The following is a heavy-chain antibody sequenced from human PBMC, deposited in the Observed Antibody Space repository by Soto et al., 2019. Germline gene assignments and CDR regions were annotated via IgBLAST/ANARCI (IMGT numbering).Heavy chain of an antibody. CDR2: ISGSGGST. V-gene: IGHV3-23*01. D-gene: IGHD6-19*01. J-gene: IGHJ4*02. Sequence: PGVFMRDSCGVAGFTCSSYAMSWVSKDPGKGLEWVSVISGSGGSTYYADSVKGRFTISGDNSKNTLYLQMNSLRAEDTAVYYCARRTSGCYLDYSGQGTLVTVSS. CDR1: GFTCSSYA. CDR3: ARRTSGCYLDY.